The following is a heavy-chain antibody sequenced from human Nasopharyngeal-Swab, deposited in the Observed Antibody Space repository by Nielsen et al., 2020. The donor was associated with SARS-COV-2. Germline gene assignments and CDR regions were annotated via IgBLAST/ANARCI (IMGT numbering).Heavy chain of an antibody. D-gene: IGHD3-22*01. V-gene: IGHV1-3*01. CDR1: GYTFTSYA. Sequence: ASVPVSCKASGYTFTSYAMHWVRQAPGQRLEWMGWINAGNGNTKYSQKFQGRVTITSDTSASTAYMELSSLRSEDTAVYYCARDDRATSGYLLGGAFDPWGQGTLVTVSS. CDR2: INAGNGNT. CDR3: ARDDRATSGYLLGGAFDP. J-gene: IGHJ5*02.